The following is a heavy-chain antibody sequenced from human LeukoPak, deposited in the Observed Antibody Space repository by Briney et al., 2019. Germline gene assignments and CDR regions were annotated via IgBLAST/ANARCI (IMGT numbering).Heavy chain of an antibody. CDR1: GGSISNFY. CDR2: ISNSGST. D-gene: IGHD2-8*02. J-gene: IGHJ2*01. V-gene: IGHV4-59*01. CDR3: AKIGPGYWYFDL. Sequence: SETLSLTCAVSGGSISNFYWSWIRLPPGKGLEWIGYISNSGSTNYNPSLKSRVTISVDTSKNQFSLNMRSMTAADTAIYYCAKIGPGYWYFDLWGRGTLVTVSS.